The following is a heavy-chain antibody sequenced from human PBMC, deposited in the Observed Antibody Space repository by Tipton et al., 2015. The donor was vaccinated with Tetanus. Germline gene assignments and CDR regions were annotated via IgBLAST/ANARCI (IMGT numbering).Heavy chain of an antibody. CDR1: GGSISSYY. CDR3: ARDLAARGLDY. D-gene: IGHD6-13*01. V-gene: IGHV4-59*01. CDR2: IYYSGST. Sequence: LRLSCTVSGGSISSYYWSWIRQPPGKGLEWIGYIYYSGSTNYNPSLKSRVTISVDTSKNQYSLKLSSVTAADTAVYYCARDLAARGLDYWGQGTLVTVSS. J-gene: IGHJ4*02.